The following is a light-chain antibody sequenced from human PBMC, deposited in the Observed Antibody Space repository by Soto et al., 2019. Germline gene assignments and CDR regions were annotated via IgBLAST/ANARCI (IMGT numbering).Light chain of an antibody. Sequence: VMQQSQASVSVSPGASVTPSCTASQSVASNLAWYQQKPGQAPRLLIYGTSTRATGVPARFSGSGSGTDFTLTISSLQAADFAVYHCQNYNNWPINCGQGTRRAIK. CDR2: GTS. CDR3: QNYNNWPIN. CDR1: QSVASN. J-gene: IGKJ5*01. V-gene: IGKV3-15*01.